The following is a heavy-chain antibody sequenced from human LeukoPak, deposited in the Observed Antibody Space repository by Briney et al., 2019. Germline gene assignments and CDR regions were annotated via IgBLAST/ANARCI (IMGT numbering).Heavy chain of an antibody. J-gene: IGHJ3*02. CDR3: AKDQVTIFGVVPNDAFDI. V-gene: IGHV3-23*01. D-gene: IGHD3-3*01. Sequence: PGGSLRLSCAASGFTFSSYAMSWVRQAPGKGLEWVSAISGSDGSTYYADSVKGRFTISRDNSKNTLYLQMNSLRAEDTAVYYCAKDQVTIFGVVPNDAFDIWGQGTMVTVSS. CDR1: GFTFSSYA. CDR2: ISGSDGST.